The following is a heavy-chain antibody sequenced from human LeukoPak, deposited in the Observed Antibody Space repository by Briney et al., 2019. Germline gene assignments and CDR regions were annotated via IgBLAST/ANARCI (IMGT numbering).Heavy chain of an antibody. V-gene: IGHV1-18*01. CDR2: ISAYNGNT. CDR1: GYTFTSYE. J-gene: IGHJ5*02. CDR3: ARVGAVAGKTDWFDP. D-gene: IGHD6-19*01. Sequence: ASVKVSCKASGYTFTSYEISWVRPAPGQGLEWMGWISAYNGNTNYAQKLQGRVTMTTDTSTSTAYMELRSLRSDDTAVYYCARVGAVAGKTDWFDPWGQGTLVTVSS.